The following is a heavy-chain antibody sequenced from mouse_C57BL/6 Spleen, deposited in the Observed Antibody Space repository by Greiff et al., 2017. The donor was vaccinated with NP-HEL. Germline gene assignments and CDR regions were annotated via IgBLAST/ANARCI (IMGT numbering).Heavy chain of an antibody. CDR3: ARSTLLCFDY. Sequence: VQLQESGPELVKPGASVKISCKASGYAFSSSWMNWVKQRPGKGLEWIGRIYPGDGDTNYNGKFKGKATLTADKSSSTSYMQLSSLTSEDSAVYFCARSTLLCFDYWGQGTTLTVSS. D-gene: IGHD1-2*01. CDR1: GYAFSSSW. V-gene: IGHV1-82*01. CDR2: IYPGDGDT. J-gene: IGHJ2*01.